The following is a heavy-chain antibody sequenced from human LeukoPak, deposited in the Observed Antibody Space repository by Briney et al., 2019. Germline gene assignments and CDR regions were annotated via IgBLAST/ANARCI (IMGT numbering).Heavy chain of an antibody. CDR3: ARVGYYGSGSYYREY. V-gene: IGHV1-18*04. Sequence: ASVKVSCKASDYTFTSYGISWVRQAPGQGLEWMGWISAYNGNTNYAQKLQGRVTMTTDTSTSTAYTELRSLRSDDTAVYYCARVGYYGSGSYYREYWGQGTLVTVSS. CDR2: ISAYNGNT. CDR1: DYTFTSYG. J-gene: IGHJ4*02. D-gene: IGHD3-10*01.